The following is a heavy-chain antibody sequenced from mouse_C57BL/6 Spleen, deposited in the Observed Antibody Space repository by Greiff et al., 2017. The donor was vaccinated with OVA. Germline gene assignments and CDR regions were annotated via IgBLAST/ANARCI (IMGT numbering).Heavy chain of an antibody. J-gene: IGHJ3*01. Sequence: VQRVESGPGLVQPSQSLSITCTVSGFSLTSYGVHWVRQSPGKGLEWLGVIWSGGSTDYNAAFISRLSISKDNSKSQVFFKMNSLQADDTAIYYCARNGGGKPAWFAYWGQGTLVTVSA. V-gene: IGHV2-2*01. CDR2: IWSGGST. CDR1: GFSLTSYG. D-gene: IGHD2-1*01. CDR3: ARNGGGKPAWFAY.